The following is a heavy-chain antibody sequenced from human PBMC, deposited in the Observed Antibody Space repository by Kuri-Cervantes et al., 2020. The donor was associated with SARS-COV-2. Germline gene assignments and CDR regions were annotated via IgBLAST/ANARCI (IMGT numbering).Heavy chain of an antibody. J-gene: IGHJ6*03. CDR1: GGSISSYY. CDR2: IYYSGGT. V-gene: IGHV4-59*01. CDR3: ARDKGTYKKSYYYYYYMDV. Sequence: ESLKISCTVSGGSISSYYWSWIRQPPGKGLEWIGYIYYSGGTNYNPSLKSRVTISVDTSKNQFSLKLSSVTAADTAVYYCARDKGTYKKSYYYYYYMDVWGKGTTVTVSS. D-gene: IGHD1-14*01.